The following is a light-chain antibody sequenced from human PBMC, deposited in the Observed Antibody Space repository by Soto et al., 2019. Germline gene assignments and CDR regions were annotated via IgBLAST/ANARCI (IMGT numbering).Light chain of an antibody. CDR3: NSYASVNSPVL. CDR2: GVS. J-gene: IGLJ2*01. Sequence: QSVLTQPASLSGSPGQSITISCTGTSSDVGGYNYVSWYQQHPGKAPRLMIYGVSNRPFGVSSRFSGSKSGNMASLTISGLQSEDEADYYCNSYASVNSPVLFGGGTKLTVL. V-gene: IGLV2-14*03. CDR1: SSDVGGYNY.